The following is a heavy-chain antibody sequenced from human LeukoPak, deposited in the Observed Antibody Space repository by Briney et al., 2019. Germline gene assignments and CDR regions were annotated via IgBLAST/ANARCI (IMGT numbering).Heavy chain of an antibody. D-gene: IGHD6-19*01. V-gene: IGHV1-69*13. CDR2: IIPIFGTA. Sequence: SVKVSCKASGGTFSSYAISWVRQAPGQGLEWMGGIIPIFGTANYAQKFQGRVTITADESTSTAYMELSSLRSEDTAVYYCARAPVSSSGWHGDDYWGQGTLVTVSS. J-gene: IGHJ4*02. CDR1: GGTFSSYA. CDR3: ARAPVSSSGWHGDDY.